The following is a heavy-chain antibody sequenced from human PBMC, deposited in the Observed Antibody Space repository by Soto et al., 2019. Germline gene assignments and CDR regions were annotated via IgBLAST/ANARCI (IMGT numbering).Heavy chain of an antibody. J-gene: IGHJ5*02. CDR3: AREDIVVVVAATQPPFDP. CDR1: GGTFSSYT. V-gene: IGHV1-69*04. Sequence: SVKVSCKASGGTFSSYTISWVRQAPGQGLEWMGRIIPILGIANYAQKFQGRVTITADKSTSTAYMELSSLRSEDTAVYYCAREDIVVVVAATQPPFDPWGQGTLVTVSS. CDR2: IIPILGIA. D-gene: IGHD2-15*01.